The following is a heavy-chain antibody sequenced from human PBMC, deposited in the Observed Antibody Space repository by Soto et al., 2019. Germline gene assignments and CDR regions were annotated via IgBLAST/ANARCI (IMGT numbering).Heavy chain of an antibody. D-gene: IGHD3-22*01. CDR1: GYTFTSYA. V-gene: IGHV1-3*01. Sequence: ASVKVSCKASGYTFTSYAMHWVRQAPGQRLEWMGWINAGNGNTKYSQKFQGRVTITRDTSASTAYMELSSLRSEDTAVYYCARSYYYDSSGSHQWDYWGQGILVTVYS. J-gene: IGHJ4*02. CDR3: ARSYYYDSSGSHQWDY. CDR2: INAGNGNT.